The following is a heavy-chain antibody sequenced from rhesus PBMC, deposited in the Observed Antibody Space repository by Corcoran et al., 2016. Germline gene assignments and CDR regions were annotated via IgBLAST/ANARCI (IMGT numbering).Heavy chain of an antibody. D-gene: IGHD1-32*01. J-gene: IGHJ4*01. V-gene: IGHV4-122*02. CDR2: ITYSGST. Sequence: QVQLQESGPGLGKPSETLSLTCAVSGYSISGYYWSWIRQAPGKGLEWIGYITYSGSTSYNPSLKSRVTISRDTSKNQFSLKLSSVTAADTAVYYCARLVMTYYFDYWGQGVLVTVSS. CDR1: GYSISGYY. CDR3: ARLVMTYYFDY.